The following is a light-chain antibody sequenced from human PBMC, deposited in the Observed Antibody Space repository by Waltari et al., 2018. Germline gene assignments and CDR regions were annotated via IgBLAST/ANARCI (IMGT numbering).Light chain of an antibody. Sequence: EIVLTQSPATLSLSPGERATLSCRASQSVSSYLAWYQQKPGQAPRLLIYDASNRATGIPARFSGSGSGTDFTLTISSLEPEDFAVYYCQQRSNWPPFGQGTRLAIK. CDR1: QSVSSY. J-gene: IGKJ5*01. V-gene: IGKV3-11*01. CDR2: DAS. CDR3: QQRSNWPP.